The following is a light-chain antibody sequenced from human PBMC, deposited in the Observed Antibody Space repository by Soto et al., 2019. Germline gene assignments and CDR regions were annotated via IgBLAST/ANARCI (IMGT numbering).Light chain of an antibody. J-gene: IGKJ1*01. CDR1: QSVSSK. Sequence: EIVMTQSPAPLSVFPGERATLSCRASQSVSSKLAWYQQKPGQAPRLLIYGASTRATGIPARFSGSGSGTDFTLTISSLQSEDFAVYYCQQYNAWWTFGQGTKVDFK. CDR2: GAS. V-gene: IGKV3-15*01. CDR3: QQYNAWWT.